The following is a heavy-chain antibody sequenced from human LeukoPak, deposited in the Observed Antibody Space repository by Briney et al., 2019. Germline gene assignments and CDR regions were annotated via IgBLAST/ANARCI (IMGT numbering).Heavy chain of an antibody. Sequence: ASVKVSCKASGYSFSSHGINWVRQAPGQGLEWMGWISTYNGLTNYAQNFQGRVTITADESTSTAYMELSSLRSEDTAVYYCAVPHYYDSSGYLLNYWGQGTLVTVSS. CDR3: AVPHYYDSSGYLLNY. CDR1: GYSFSSHG. D-gene: IGHD3-22*01. J-gene: IGHJ4*02. CDR2: ISTYNGLT. V-gene: IGHV1-18*01.